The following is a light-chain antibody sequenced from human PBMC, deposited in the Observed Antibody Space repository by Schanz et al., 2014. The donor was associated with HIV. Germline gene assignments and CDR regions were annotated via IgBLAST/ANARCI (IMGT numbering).Light chain of an antibody. J-gene: IGLJ1*01. CDR3: CSYTTTSTYV. V-gene: IGLV1-44*01. Sequence: QSVLTQTPSASGTPGQRVTISCFGSSSNIGFNAVNWDQKLPGTAPKLLIYSNDQRPSGVPDRFSGSKSGNTASLTISGLQAEDEADYYCCSYTTTSTYVFRAGTKLTVL. CDR2: SND. CDR1: SSNIGFNA.